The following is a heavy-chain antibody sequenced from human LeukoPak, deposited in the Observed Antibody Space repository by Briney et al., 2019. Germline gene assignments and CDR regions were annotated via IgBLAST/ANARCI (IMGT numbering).Heavy chain of an antibody. CDR3: AKETVVAPADDYFGP. CDR2: IHYTGRT. J-gene: IGHJ5*02. D-gene: IGHD2-21*01. V-gene: IGHV4-59*01. CDR1: GGSINGDY. Sequence: PSETLSLTCTISGGSINGDYWSWIRQAPGKGLGWIGYIHYTGRTSYNPSLKSRVTISADMSTNQFSLSLASVTAADTAVYYCAKETVVAPADDYFGPWGQGTLVTVSS.